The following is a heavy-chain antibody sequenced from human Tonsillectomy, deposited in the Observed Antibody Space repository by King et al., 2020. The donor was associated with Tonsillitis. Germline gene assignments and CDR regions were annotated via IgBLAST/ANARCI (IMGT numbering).Heavy chain of an antibody. V-gene: IGHV3-13*04. CDR1: GFTFSSYD. J-gene: IGHJ3*02. D-gene: IGHD5-24*01. CDR2: IGTAVET. CDR3: ARGGDGYNSGAFDI. Sequence: QLVQSGGGLVQPGGSLRLSCAASGFTFSSYDMHWGRQVTGKGLEWVSAIGTAVETYFPGSVKGRLTSSRENAKNSLYLQMNSLRAGDTAVYYCARGGDGYNSGAFDIWGQGTMVTVSS.